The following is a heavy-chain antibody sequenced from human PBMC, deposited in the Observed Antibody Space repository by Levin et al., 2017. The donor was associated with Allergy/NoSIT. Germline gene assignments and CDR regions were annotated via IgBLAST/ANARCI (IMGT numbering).Heavy chain of an antibody. CDR2: INHSGST. CDR3: ARYDSSGYDVK. V-gene: IGHV4-34*01. J-gene: IGHJ4*02. Sequence: PSETLSLTCAVYGGSFSGYYWSWIRQPPGKGLEWIGEINHSGSTNYNPSLKSRVTISVDTSKNQFSLKLSSVTAADTAVYYCARYDSSGYDVKWGQGTLVTVSS. D-gene: IGHD3-22*01. CDR1: GGSFSGYY.